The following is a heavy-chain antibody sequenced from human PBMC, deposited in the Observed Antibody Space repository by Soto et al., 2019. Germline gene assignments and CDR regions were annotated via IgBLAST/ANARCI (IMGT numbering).Heavy chain of an antibody. CDR2: TYYRSKWYN. CDR1: GDSVSSNSAA. CDR3: ARGMYHSSGWSRTTDYYYGMDV. J-gene: IGHJ6*02. Sequence: SQTLSLTCAISGDSVSSNSAAWNWIRQSPSRGLERLGRTYYRSKWYNDYAVSVKSRITINPDTSKNQFSLQLNSVTPEDTAVYYCARGMYHSSGWSRTTDYYYGMDVWGQGTTVTV. D-gene: IGHD6-19*01. V-gene: IGHV6-1*01.